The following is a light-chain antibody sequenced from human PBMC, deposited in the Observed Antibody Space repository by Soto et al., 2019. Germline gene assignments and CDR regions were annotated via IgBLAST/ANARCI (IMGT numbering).Light chain of an antibody. CDR2: VAS. Sequence: ETVMTQSPATLSLSPGERATLSCRASQSVSSKLVWYQQKPGQAPRLLIYVASTRATGIPARFRGSGSGTEFTLTIDSLQSEDFAVYYCQQYNDWPPAFGGGTKVEIK. CDR3: QQYNDWPPA. J-gene: IGKJ4*01. V-gene: IGKV3-15*01. CDR1: QSVSSK.